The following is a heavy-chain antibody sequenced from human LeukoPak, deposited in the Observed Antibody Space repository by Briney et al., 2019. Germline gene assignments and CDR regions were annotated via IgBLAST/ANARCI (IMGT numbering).Heavy chain of an antibody. D-gene: IGHD3-10*02. CDR1: GFNLSSYE. CDR2: ISSSGSTI. Sequence: LPGGSLRLSCAASGFNLSSYEMNWVRQAPGKGLEWVPYISSSGSTIYYADSVKGRFTISRDNAKNSLYLQMNSLRAEDTAVYYCAELGITMIGGVWGKGTTVTVSS. V-gene: IGHV3-48*03. J-gene: IGHJ6*04. CDR3: AELGITMIGGV.